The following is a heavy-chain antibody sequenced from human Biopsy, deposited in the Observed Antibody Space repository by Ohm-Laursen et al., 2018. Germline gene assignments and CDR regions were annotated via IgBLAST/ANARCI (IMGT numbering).Heavy chain of an antibody. CDR2: ISDTGTT. D-gene: IGHD3-22*01. Sequence: SQTLSLTCTVSGGSIGGSGDYWSWIRQPPGKGLEWIGYISDTGTTNYNPSLRGRVAMSVDTSKNHFSLRLRSVTPADTAIYYCARDRGYYSDRTVPGYFDLWGRGTLVTVSS. CDR1: GGSIGGSGDY. J-gene: IGHJ2*01. V-gene: IGHV4-61*03. CDR3: ARDRGYYSDRTVPGYFDL.